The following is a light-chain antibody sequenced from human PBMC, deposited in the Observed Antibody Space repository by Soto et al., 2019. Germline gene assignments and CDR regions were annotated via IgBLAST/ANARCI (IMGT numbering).Light chain of an antibody. CDR3: QSYDSSLSGYV. Sequence: QSVLTQPPSVSEAPGHRVTISFTGSSSNIGAGYEAHWYQQVPGTAPKLLIYENNNRPSRVPDRFSGSKSGTSASLAITGIYAEDEAEYYRQSYDSSLSGYVFGTGTKLTVL. V-gene: IGLV1-40*01. J-gene: IGLJ1*01. CDR1: SSNIGAGYE. CDR2: ENN.